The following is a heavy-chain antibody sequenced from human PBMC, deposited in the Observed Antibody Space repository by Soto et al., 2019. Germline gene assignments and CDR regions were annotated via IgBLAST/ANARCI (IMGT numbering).Heavy chain of an antibody. V-gene: IGHV1-18*01. J-gene: IGHJ4*02. CDR1: GYTFTSYG. Sequence: GASVKVSCKASGYTFTSYGISWVRQAPGQGLEWMGWISAYNGNTNYAQKLQGRVTMTTDTSTSTAYMELRSLRSDDTAVYYCAIHRYCSSTSCYRAFGFDYWGQGTLVTVSS. D-gene: IGHD2-2*01. CDR2: ISAYNGNT. CDR3: AIHRYCSSTSCYRAFGFDY.